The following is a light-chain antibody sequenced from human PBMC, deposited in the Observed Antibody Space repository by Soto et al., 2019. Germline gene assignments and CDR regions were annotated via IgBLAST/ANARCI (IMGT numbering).Light chain of an antibody. CDR2: DAS. CDR1: QSISSW. CDR3: QHYDRYQWT. J-gene: IGKJ1*01. Sequence: DIQMPQSPSTLSASVGDTVTITCRASQSISSWLAWYQQKPGRAPNLLIFDASSLESGVPSRFSGGGSGTEFTLTISSLQPDDFATYYCQHYDRYQWTFGQGTKVDIK. V-gene: IGKV1-5*01.